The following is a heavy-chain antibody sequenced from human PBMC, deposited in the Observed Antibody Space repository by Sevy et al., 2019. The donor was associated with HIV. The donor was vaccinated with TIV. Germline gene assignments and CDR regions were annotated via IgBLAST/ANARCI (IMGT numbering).Heavy chain of an antibody. J-gene: IGHJ6*02. V-gene: IGHV4-39*01. CDR2: ISYSGST. CDR1: GGSISSDSFL. CDR3: ARHLHFYGIDV. Sequence: SETLSLTCTVSGGSISSDSFLWGWIRQPPGEGLSWIGSISYSGSTYYDPSLKSRITVDVDTSKKQFSLELMSVTAADTAMYYCARHLHFYGIDVWGPGTTVTVSS. D-gene: IGHD3-3*02.